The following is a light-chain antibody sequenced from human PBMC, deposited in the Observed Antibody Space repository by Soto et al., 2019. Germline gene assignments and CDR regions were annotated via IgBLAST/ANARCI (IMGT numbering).Light chain of an antibody. CDR1: RSLLHSNAYNY. V-gene: IGKV2-28*01. CDR2: LVS. J-gene: IGKJ2*01. Sequence: DLVLTQSPLSLPVTPGEPASISCRSSRSLLHSNAYNYLNWYLQKPGHSPQLLMYLVSNRASEVPDRFSGSGSRTDFTLTINRVEAEDVGVYYGMQGLQSPFTFGQGTKMEIK. CDR3: MQGLQSPFT.